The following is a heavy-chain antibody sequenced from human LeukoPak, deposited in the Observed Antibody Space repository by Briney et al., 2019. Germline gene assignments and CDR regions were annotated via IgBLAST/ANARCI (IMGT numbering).Heavy chain of an antibody. Sequence: PSETLSLTCTVSGGSISSYYWSWIRQPAGKGLEWIGRIYTSGSTNYNPSLKSRVTMSVDTSKNQFSLKLSSVTAADTAVYYCARDEAKGWYRIFDPWGQGTLVTVSS. J-gene: IGHJ5*02. V-gene: IGHV4-4*07. CDR2: IYTSGST. CDR3: ARDEAKGWYRIFDP. D-gene: IGHD1-1*01. CDR1: GGSISSYY.